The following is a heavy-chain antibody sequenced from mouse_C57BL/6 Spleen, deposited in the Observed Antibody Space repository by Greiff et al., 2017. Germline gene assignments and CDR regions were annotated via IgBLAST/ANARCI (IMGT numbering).Heavy chain of an antibody. CDR1: GYTFTDYY. CDR3: ARKGIYLYAMDY. J-gene: IGHJ4*01. CDR2: IYPGSGNT. D-gene: IGHD5-5*01. V-gene: IGHV1-76*01. Sequence: QVQLKQSGAELVRPGASVKLSCKASGYTFTDYYINWVKQRPGQGLEWIARIYPGSGNTYYNEKFKGKATLTADKSSSTAYMQLSSLTSEDSAVYFWARKGIYLYAMDYWGQGTSVTVYS.